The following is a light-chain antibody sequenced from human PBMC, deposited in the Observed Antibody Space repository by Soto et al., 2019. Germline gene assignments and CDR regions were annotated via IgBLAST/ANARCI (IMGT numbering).Light chain of an antibody. V-gene: IGKV3-20*01. J-gene: IGKJ4*01. Sequence: EIVLTQSPGTLSLSPGEGATVSCRASHIFSNICLALYQQNPGQPPRPLIYGTSNRATGIPDRFSGSGSGTDFTLTISRLEPEDFAVYYCQQYGSSPGVTFGGGTKVDIK. CDR1: HIFSNIC. CDR2: GTS. CDR3: QQYGSSPGVT.